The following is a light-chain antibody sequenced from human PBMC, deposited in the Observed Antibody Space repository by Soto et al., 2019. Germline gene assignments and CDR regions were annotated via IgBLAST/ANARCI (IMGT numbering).Light chain of an antibody. J-gene: IGKJ1*01. Sequence: DIQMTQSPSSLSASVGDRVTITCRASQSISSYLNSYQHKPGKAPKLLIYAASILQSGVPSRFSGSGSGTDFTLTISSLQPEDFATYYCQQSYRTPWTFGQGTKVEIK. CDR2: AAS. V-gene: IGKV1-39*01. CDR1: QSISSY. CDR3: QQSYRTPWT.